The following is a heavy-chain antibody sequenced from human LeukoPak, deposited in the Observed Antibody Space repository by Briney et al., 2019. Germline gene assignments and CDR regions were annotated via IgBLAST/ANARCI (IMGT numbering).Heavy chain of an antibody. CDR1: GGSISSGGYY. V-gene: IGHV4-61*08. J-gene: IGHJ4*02. CDR2: INHSGST. D-gene: IGHD2-15*01. CDR3: ARGRCSGGSCAFDY. Sequence: SETLSLTCTVSGGSISSGGYYWSWIRQPPGKGLEWIGEINHSGSTNYNPSLKSRVTISVDTSKNQLSLKLSSVTAADTAVYYCARGRCSGGSCAFDYWGQGTLVTVSS.